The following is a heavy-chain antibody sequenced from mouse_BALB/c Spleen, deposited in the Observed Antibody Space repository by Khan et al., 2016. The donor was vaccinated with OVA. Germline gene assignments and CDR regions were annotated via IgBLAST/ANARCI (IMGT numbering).Heavy chain of an antibody. CDR2: ILPGSGST. D-gene: IGHD1-1*01. CDR3: ARGNYYGSSSWFGY. Sequence: QVQLQQSGAELMKPGASVKMSCKATGYTFSSYWIGWVKQRPGHGLEWIAGILPGSGSTNYNEKFKGKATFTADTSSSTAYMQLSSLTSEDSAVYYCARGNYYGSSSWFGYWGQGTLVTVSA. CDR1: GYTFSSYW. V-gene: IGHV1-9*01. J-gene: IGHJ3*01.